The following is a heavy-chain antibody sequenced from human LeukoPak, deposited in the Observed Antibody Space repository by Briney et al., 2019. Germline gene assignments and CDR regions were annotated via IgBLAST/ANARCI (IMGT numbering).Heavy chain of an antibody. J-gene: IGHJ6*02. D-gene: IGHD3-22*01. CDR1: GFTFSSYS. V-gene: IGHV3-21*01. CDR2: ISSSSSYI. Sequence: PGGSLRLSCAASGFTFSSYSMNWVRQAPGKGLEWVSSISSSSSYIYYADSVKGRFTISRDNAKNSLYLQMNSLRAEDTAVYYCARDLIVYYDSSGYLYGMDVWGQGTTVTASS. CDR3: ARDLIVYYDSSGYLYGMDV.